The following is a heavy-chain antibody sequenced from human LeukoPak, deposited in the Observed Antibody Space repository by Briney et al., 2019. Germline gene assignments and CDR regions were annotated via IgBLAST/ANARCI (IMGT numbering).Heavy chain of an antibody. CDR3: GRHVSNGWDYHYGLDV. D-gene: IGHD6-19*01. V-gene: IGHV4-39*01. Sequence: SETLSLTCTVSGGSVASTGCYWGWIRQSPGKGLEWIGSAYYTGEIYSTPSLKSRLTISVDTSKNQFTLTLTSVTAADTAVYYCGRHVSNGWDYHYGLDVWGQGTTVTVSS. J-gene: IGHJ6*02. CDR1: GGSVASTGCY. CDR2: AYYTGEI.